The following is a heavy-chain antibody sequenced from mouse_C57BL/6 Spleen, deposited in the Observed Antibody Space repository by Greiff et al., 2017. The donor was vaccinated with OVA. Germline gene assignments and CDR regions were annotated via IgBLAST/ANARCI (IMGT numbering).Heavy chain of an antibody. J-gene: IGHJ3*01. V-gene: IGHV1-80*01. CDR2: IYPGDGDT. D-gene: IGHD2-5*01. CDR1: GYAFSSYW. Sequence: VMLVESGAELVKPGASVKISCKASGYAFSSYWMNWVKQRPGKGLEWIGQIYPGDGDTNYNGKFKGKATLTADKSSSTAYMQLSSLTSEDSAVYFCARSVSNYPSYWGQGTLVTVSA. CDR3: ARSVSNYPSY.